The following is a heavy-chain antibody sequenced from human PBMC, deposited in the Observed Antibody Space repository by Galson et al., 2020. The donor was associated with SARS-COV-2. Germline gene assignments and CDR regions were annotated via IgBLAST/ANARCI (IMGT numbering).Heavy chain of an antibody. CDR2: ISHSGCT. CDR3: ARLHYGEYAPEVFVC. CDR1: GTSISSGSYS. D-gene: IGHD4-17*01. Sequence: SETLSLTCAVSGTSISSGSYSWNWIRQPPGKGLEWIGYISHSGCTYYNPSLKSRVTISGARSKNQFSLRLSSVTAADTAGYYCARLHYGEYAPEVFVCWGPGTRVTVAS. J-gene: IGHJ3*01. V-gene: IGHV4-30-2*01.